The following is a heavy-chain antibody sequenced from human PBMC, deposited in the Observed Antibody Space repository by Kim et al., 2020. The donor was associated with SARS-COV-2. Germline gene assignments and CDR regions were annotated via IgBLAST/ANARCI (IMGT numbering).Heavy chain of an antibody. CDR1: GFTFSSYA. J-gene: IGHJ6*02. Sequence: GGSLRLSCAASGFTFSSYAMSWVRQAPGKGLEWVSAISGSGGSTYYADSVKGRFTISRDNSKNTLYLRMNSLRAEDTAVYYCAKSSSPGGMVYAIRNYYGMDVWGQGTTVTVSS. CDR3: AKSSSPGGMVYAIRNYYGMDV. CDR2: ISGSGGST. D-gene: IGHD2-8*01. V-gene: IGHV3-23*01.